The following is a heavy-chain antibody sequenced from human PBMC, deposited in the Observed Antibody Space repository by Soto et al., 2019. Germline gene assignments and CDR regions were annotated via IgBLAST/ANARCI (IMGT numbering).Heavy chain of an antibody. Sequence: PGGSLRLSCAASGFTFSSYAMTWVRQAPGKGLEWVSAISGSGGSAFYADSVKGRFTISRDNSKNTLYLQMNSLRAEDTAVYYCAKDSPSIAAAVTAFAIWGQGTMVTVSS. CDR3: AKDSPSIAAAVTAFAI. D-gene: IGHD6-6*01. CDR2: ISGSGGSA. V-gene: IGHV3-23*01. CDR1: GFTFSSYA. J-gene: IGHJ3*02.